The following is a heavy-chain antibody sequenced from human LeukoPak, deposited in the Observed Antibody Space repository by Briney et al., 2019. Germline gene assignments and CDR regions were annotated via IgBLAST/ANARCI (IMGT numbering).Heavy chain of an antibody. V-gene: IGHV3-30-3*01. CDR1: GFSFSSYA. D-gene: IGHD2-15*01. CDR2: ISYDGNNK. Sequence: GGSLRLSCAPSGFSFSSYAMHWVRQAPGKGLEWVAVISYDGNNKYYADSVKGRFTISRDNSKSTLFLQMKSLRAEDTAVYYCARDIVVAAATPGFYYYGMDVWGQGTTVTVSS. J-gene: IGHJ6*02. CDR3: ARDIVVAAATPGFYYYGMDV.